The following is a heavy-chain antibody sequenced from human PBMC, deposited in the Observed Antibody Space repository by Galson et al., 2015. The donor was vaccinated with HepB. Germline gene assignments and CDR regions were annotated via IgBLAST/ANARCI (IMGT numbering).Heavy chain of an antibody. Sequence: SLRLSCAASGFTFSSYWMHWVRQAPGKGLVWVARINSDGSTTRYADHVKGRFTISRDNAKSTLYLQMNSLRVEDTAVYYCARQTAGYYDSSALRWGQGTLVTVSS. D-gene: IGHD3-22*01. CDR1: GFTFSSYW. J-gene: IGHJ4*02. V-gene: IGHV3-74*01. CDR2: INSDGSTT. CDR3: ARQTAGYYDSSALR.